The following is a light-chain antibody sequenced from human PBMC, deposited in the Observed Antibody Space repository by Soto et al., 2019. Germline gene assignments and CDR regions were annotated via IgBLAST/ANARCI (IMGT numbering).Light chain of an antibody. Sequence: DIQLTQSPSSLSASVGDRVTIPCRASQGVSNELAWFQQKSGQAPRSLIYAASNLQGEVPSRFSGSGSGTDFTLTINSLQPEDFATYYGLQYRAYPFTFGGGTRVEIK. CDR1: QGVSNE. J-gene: IGKJ4*01. V-gene: IGKV1-16*01. CDR2: AAS. CDR3: LQYRAYPFT.